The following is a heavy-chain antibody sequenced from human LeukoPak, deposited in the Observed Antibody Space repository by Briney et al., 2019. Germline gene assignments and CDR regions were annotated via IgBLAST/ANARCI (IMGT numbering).Heavy chain of an antibody. Sequence: GESLKISCKGSGYSFTSSWIGWVRQMPGKGLEWMGIIYPGDSDTRYSPSFQGPVTISADKSISTAYLQWSSLKASDTAMYYCARQSLSYYNGSGSYRHYYYYYMDVWGKGTTVTVSS. CDR1: GYSFTSSW. CDR2: IYPGDSDT. J-gene: IGHJ6*03. V-gene: IGHV5-51*01. CDR3: ARQSLSYYNGSGSYRHYYYYYMDV. D-gene: IGHD3-10*01.